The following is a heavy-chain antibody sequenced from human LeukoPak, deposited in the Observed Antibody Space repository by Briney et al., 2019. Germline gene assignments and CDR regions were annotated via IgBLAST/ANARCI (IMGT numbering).Heavy chain of an antibody. CDR1: GGSVTNYY. CDR2: FYYIGNT. D-gene: IGHD5-18*01. CDR3: ARRNGYSYGLDY. J-gene: IGHJ4*02. V-gene: IGHV4-59*02. Sequence: SETLSLTCTVSGGSVTNYYWSWVRQPPGKGLEWIGYFYYIGNTNSNPSLKSRATISVDMSRNQFSLKLNSVTAADTAVYYCARRNGYSYGLDYWGRGTLVTVSS.